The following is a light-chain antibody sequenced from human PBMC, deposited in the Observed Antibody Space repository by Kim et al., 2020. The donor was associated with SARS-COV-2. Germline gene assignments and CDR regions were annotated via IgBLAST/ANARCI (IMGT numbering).Light chain of an antibody. CDR2: DTS. CDR3: QQHANWL. J-gene: IGKJ2*01. Sequence: EIVLTQSPATLSLSPGERATLSCRASQTVRTSFAWYQQKPGQAPRLLIYDTSNRATGIPAKFSGSGSGTDFTLTISSLEPADSAVYYCQQHANWLFGQGTKLEI. V-gene: IGKV3-11*01. CDR1: QTVRTS.